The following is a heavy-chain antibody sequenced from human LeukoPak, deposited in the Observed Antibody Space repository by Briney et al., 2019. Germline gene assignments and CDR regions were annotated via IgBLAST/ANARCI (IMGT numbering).Heavy chain of an antibody. CDR3: AREWQGGIAAAGTRIEGDY. V-gene: IGHV3-7*01. Sequence: GGSLRLSCAASGFTFSSYWMSWVHQAPGKGLEWVANIKQDGSEKNYVDSVKGRFTISRDNAENSLFLQMNSLRVEDTAVYYCAREWQGGIAAAGTRIEGDYWGQGTLVAVSS. CDR2: IKQDGSEK. J-gene: IGHJ4*02. D-gene: IGHD6-13*01. CDR1: GFTFSSYW.